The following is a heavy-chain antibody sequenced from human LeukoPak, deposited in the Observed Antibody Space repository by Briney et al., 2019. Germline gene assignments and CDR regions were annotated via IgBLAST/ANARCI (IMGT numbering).Heavy chain of an antibody. V-gene: IGHV4-59*08. CDR1: GGSISGYY. D-gene: IGHD3-3*01. Sequence: SETLSLTCTVSGGSISGYYWSWIRQPPGKGLEWIGYIYYSGSTNYNPSLKSRVTISVDTSKNQFSLKLSSVTAADTAVYYCAKSSSGYYYDYYYYYYGMDVWGQGTTVTVSS. CDR2: IYYSGST. J-gene: IGHJ6*02. CDR3: AKSSSGYYYDYYYYYYGMDV.